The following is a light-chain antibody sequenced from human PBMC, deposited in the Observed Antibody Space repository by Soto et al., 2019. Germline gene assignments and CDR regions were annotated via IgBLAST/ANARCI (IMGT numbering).Light chain of an antibody. CDR2: WGS. V-gene: IGKV2-28*01. CDR1: QSLLYSNGYNY. Sequence: DIVMTQSPLSLPVTAGEPASVSCRSSQSLLYSNGYNYLDWYLQKTGQSPQLLIYWGSNRASGVPDRFSGSGSGPDFTLKISRVEAEDVGVYYCMQALQTPWTCGQGTKVEIK. J-gene: IGKJ1*01. CDR3: MQALQTPWT.